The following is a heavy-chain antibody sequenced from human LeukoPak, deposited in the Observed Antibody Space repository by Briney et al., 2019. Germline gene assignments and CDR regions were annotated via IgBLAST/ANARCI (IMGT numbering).Heavy chain of an antibody. CDR2: INHSGST. CDR3: ASVRGYSGYGLDY. CDR1: GGAFSGDY. D-gene: IGHD5-12*01. J-gene: IGHJ4*02. Sequence: DTLSLTCVAQGGAFSGDYESRFRQPPGKGIEWIGEINHSGSTNYNPSLKSRVTISVDTSKNQFSLKLSSVTAADTAVYYCASVRGYSGYGLDYWGQGTLVTVSS. V-gene: IGHV4-34*01.